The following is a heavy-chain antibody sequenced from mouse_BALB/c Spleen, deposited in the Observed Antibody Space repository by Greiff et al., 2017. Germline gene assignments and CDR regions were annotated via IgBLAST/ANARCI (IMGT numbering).Heavy chain of an antibody. CDR3: ARGGLRRAMDY. D-gene: IGHD2-4*01. CDR1: GFTFSSYA. J-gene: IGHJ4*01. V-gene: IGHV5-9-4*01. Sequence: EVQGVESGGGLVKPGGSLKLSCAASGFTFSSYAMSWVRQSPEKRLEWVAEISSGGSYTYYPDTVTGRFTISRDNAKNTLYLEMSSLRSEDTAMYYCARGGLRRAMDYWGQGTSVTVSS. CDR2: ISSGGSYT.